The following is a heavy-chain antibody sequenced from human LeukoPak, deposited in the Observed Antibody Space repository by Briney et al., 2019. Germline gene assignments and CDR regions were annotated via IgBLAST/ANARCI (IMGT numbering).Heavy chain of an antibody. J-gene: IGHJ6*02. CDR2: TSYDGSNK. V-gene: IGHV3-30*18. D-gene: IGHD3-16*01. Sequence: GGSLRLSCAASGFTFSSYGMHWVRQAPGKGLEWVAVTSYDGSNKYYADSVKGRFTISRDNSKNTLYLQMNSLRAEDTAVYYCAKGGVRTLPYGMDVWGQGTTVTVSS. CDR1: GFTFSSYG. CDR3: AKGGVRTLPYGMDV.